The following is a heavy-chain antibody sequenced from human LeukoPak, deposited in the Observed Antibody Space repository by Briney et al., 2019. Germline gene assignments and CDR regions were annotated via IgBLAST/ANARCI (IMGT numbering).Heavy chain of an antibody. CDR2: ISYDGSNK. CDR3: ARDGDSSGYYQYYFDY. J-gene: IGHJ4*02. V-gene: IGHV3-30*19. CDR1: GFTFSSYG. D-gene: IGHD3-22*01. Sequence: GGSLRLSCAASGFTFSSYGMHWVRQAPGKGLEWVAVISYDGSNKYYADSVRGRFTISRDNSKNTLYLQMNSLRAEDTAVYYCARDGDSSGYYQYYFDYWGQGTLVTVSS.